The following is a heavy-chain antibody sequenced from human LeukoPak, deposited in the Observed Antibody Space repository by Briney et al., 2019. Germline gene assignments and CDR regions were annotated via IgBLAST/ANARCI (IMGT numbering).Heavy chain of an antibody. Sequence: GGSLRLSCAASGFSFTNYGMAWVRQAPGKGLEWLSAINGIGASTYYADSVQGRFTISRDNSKNTLYLQMNSLRAEDTAVYFCAKDREGYYYSFAKDVWGQGTTVTVSS. CDR2: INGIGAST. CDR3: AKDREGYYYSFAKDV. V-gene: IGHV3-23*01. J-gene: IGHJ6*02. CDR1: GFSFTNYG.